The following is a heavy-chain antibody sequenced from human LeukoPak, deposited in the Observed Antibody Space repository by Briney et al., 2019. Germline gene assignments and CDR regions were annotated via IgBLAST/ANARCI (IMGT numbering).Heavy chain of an antibody. Sequence: GGSLRLSCAASGFTFSSYWMSWVRQAPGKGPEWVAHIKQDASQEYHVDSVKGRFTISRDNAKNSLYLQMNSLRAEDTAVYYCARGVVYPAWSGPHWSDXWGQGALVTVSS. CDR2: IKQDASQE. J-gene: IGHJ4*02. CDR3: ARGVVYPAWSGPHWSDX. V-gene: IGHV3-7*01. D-gene: IGHD3-3*01. CDR1: GFTFSSYW.